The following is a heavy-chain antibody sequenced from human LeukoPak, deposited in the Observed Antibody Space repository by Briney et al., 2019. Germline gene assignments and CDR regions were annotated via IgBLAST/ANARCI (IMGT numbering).Heavy chain of an antibody. V-gene: IGHV4-61*02. CDR2: IYTSGST. Sequence: SETLSLTCTVSGGSTRSGSYYWSWIRQPAGKGLEWIGRIYTSGSTNYNPSLKSRVTISVDTSKNQFSLKLSSVTAADTAVYYCARGGHYDILTGYSGGHDYWGQGTLVTVSS. CDR3: ARGGHYDILTGYSGGHDY. CDR1: GGSTRSGSYY. J-gene: IGHJ4*02. D-gene: IGHD3-9*01.